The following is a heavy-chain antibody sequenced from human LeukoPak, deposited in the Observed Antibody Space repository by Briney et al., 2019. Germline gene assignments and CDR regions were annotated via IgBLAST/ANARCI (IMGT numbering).Heavy chain of an antibody. CDR1: GGSISGRY. D-gene: IGHD6-19*01. CDR2: WRYDGSP. V-gene: IGHV4-59*08. J-gene: IGHJ4*02. CDR3: VVTQKWLGFDY. Sequence: SETLSLTCAVSGGSISGRYWSWIRQPPGKGLEWIANWRYDGSPNYTPSLESRATISLDTSKNQFSLRLTSVTAADTAVYYCVVTQKWLGFDYWGQGILVTVSS.